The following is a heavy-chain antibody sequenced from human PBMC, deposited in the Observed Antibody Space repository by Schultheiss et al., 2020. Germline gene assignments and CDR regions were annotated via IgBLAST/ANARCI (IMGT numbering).Heavy chain of an antibody. CDR1: GGSFSGYY. CDR2: INHSGST. CDR3: ATLPRYYYYYYMDV. Sequence: SETLSLTCAVYGGSFSGYYWSWIRQPPGKGLEWIGEINHSGSTNYNPSLKSRVTISVDTSKNQFSLKLNSVTAADTAVYYCATLPRYYYYYYMDVWGKGTTVTVSS. V-gene: IGHV4-34*01. J-gene: IGHJ6*03.